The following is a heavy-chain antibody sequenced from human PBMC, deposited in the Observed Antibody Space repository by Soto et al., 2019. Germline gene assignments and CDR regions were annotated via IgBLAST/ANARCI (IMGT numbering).Heavy chain of an antibody. D-gene: IGHD3-10*01. CDR1: VCSINNYY. CDR2: IYYSGKT. CDR3: ARLSTPGGSGNPWYFDY. J-gene: IGHJ4*02. Sequence: SETLSLTCTVSVCSINNYYWSWIRQPPGKGLEWIASIYYSGKTNYNPSLKSRVTISIDTSKNQFSLKLNSMTAADTAVYYCARLSTPGGSGNPWYFDYWGQGTLVTVSS. V-gene: IGHV4-59*01.